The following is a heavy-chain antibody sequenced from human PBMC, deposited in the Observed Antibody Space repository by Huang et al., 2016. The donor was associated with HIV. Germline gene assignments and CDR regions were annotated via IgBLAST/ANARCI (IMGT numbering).Heavy chain of an antibody. CDR2: IYPGDSDT. J-gene: IGHJ3*02. CDR3: ARQGVGDFVVEPTGLGAFDI. CDR1: GYTFNGYW. D-gene: IGHD2-2*01. Sequence: EVQLVQSGAVVKKPGESLKISCKGSGYTFNGYWIGWVRQMPGKGLEWMGIIYPGDSDTTYSPSFQGQVPISADKSISTAYLQWSGLKASDTAMYYCARQGVGDFVVEPTGLGAFDIWGQGTMVTVSS. V-gene: IGHV5-51*01.